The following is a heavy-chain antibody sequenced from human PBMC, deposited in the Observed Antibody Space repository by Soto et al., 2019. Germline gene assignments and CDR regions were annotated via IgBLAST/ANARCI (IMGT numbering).Heavy chain of an antibody. CDR2: IYSGGST. V-gene: IGHV3-53*04. CDR1: GFTVSSNY. D-gene: IGHD3-10*01. Sequence: GGSLRLSCAASGFTVSSNYMSWVRQAPGKGLEWVSVIYSGGSTYYADSVKGRFTISRRNSKNTLYLQMNSLRAEDTAVYYCARDPLGGYSDYWGQGTLVTVSS. J-gene: IGHJ4*02. CDR3: ARDPLGGYSDY.